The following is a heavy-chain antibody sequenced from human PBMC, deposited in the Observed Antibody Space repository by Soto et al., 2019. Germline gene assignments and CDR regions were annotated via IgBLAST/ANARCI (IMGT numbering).Heavy chain of an antibody. CDR2: INHSGST. Sequence: QVQLQQWGAGLLKPPETLSLTCAVYGGSFSGYYWSWTRQPPGRGLEWIGEINHSGSTNYNPSLKSRVTISVDMSKNQFSLKLSSVTAADTAVYYCARRGRAAAGNWYFDLWGRGTLVTVSS. J-gene: IGHJ2*01. CDR1: GGSFSGYY. D-gene: IGHD6-13*01. CDR3: ARRGRAAAGNWYFDL. V-gene: IGHV4-34*01.